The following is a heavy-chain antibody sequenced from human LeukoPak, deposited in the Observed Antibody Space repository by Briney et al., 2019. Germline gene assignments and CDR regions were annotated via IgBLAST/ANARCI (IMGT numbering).Heavy chain of an antibody. V-gene: IGHV3-30-3*01. Sequence: GGSLRLSGAASGFTFSSFAIHWVRQAPGKGLEWIAIISYNGNNKNYAESVKGRFTISRDNSKNTLSLQMSSLRAEDTAVYYCARGGTAMVNDAFDIWGQGTMVIVSS. CDR3: ARGGTAMVNDAFDI. J-gene: IGHJ3*02. CDR2: ISYNGNNK. CDR1: GFTFSSFA. D-gene: IGHD5-18*01.